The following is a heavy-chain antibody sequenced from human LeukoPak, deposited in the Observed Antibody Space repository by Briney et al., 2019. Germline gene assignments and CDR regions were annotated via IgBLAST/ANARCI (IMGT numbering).Heavy chain of an antibody. D-gene: IGHD7-27*01. J-gene: IGHJ4*02. CDR3: ARDFAQTGDYHHFDY. CDR2: ISGSGGST. Sequence: GGSLRLSCAASGLTVSSYSMNWVRQAPGKGLEWVSAISGSGGSTYYADSVKGRFTISRDNAKNSLYLQMNSLRAEDTAVYYCARDFAQTGDYHHFDYWGQGTPVTVSS. CDR1: GLTVSSYS. V-gene: IGHV3-21*01.